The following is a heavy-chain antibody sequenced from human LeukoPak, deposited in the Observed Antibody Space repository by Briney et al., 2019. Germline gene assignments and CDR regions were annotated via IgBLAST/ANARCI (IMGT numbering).Heavy chain of an antibody. CDR3: ARDKIPYYDSSGYYLDY. J-gene: IGHJ4*02. V-gene: IGHV1-69*13. CDR2: IIPIFGTA. D-gene: IGHD3-22*01. CDR1: GGTFSSYA. Sequence: ASVRVSCKASGGTFSSYAISWVRQAPGQGREWMGGIIPIFGTANYAQKFQGRVTITADESTSTAYMELSSLRSEDTAVYYCARDKIPYYDSSGYYLDYWGQGTLVTVSS.